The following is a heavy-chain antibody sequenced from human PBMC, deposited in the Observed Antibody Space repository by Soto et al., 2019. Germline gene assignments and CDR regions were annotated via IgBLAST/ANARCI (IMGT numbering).Heavy chain of an antibody. J-gene: IGHJ4*01. V-gene: IGHV3-30-3*01. Sequence: ESGGGVVQPGISLRLSCAASGFSFKNYAFHWVRQAPGKGLEWVALISHNDEPKIFYADSVQGRFTISRDNFKNTVYLQMNSLRDEDTAVYHCARGVRAETYYNAFDYCGQGTQVTVSS. CDR3: ARGVRAETYYNAFDY. CDR1: GFSFKNYA. D-gene: IGHD3-10*01. CDR2: ISHNDEPKI.